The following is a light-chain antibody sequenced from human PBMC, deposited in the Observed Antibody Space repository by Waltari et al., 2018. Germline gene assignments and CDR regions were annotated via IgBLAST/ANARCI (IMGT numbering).Light chain of an antibody. J-gene: IGLJ3*02. CDR1: SSDVGGYEY. CDR2: EVS. Sequence: QSALTQPPSASGSPGQSVTISCTGTSSDVGGYEYVSWYQHHPGKAPKLMIYEVSKRPAGVPDSFSGSKAGNTASLTVSGLQAEDEGDYYCSSYAGGSTLGVFGGGTKLTVL. V-gene: IGLV2-8*01. CDR3: SSYAGGSTLGV.